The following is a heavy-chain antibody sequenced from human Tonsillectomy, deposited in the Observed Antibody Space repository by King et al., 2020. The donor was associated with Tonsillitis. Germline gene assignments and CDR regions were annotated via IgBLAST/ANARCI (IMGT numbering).Heavy chain of an antibody. V-gene: IGHV3-30*02. Sequence: VQLVESGGGVVQPGGSLRLSCAASGFTFSSYGMHWVRQAPGKGLEWVAFIRYEGSKKYYAESVKGRFTISRDNSQNTLYLQMNSLRAEDTAVYYCAKEWDVVVVAELVVGAFDIWGQGTMVTVSS. J-gene: IGHJ3*02. CDR3: AKEWDVVVVAELVVGAFDI. CDR2: IRYEGSKK. D-gene: IGHD2-15*01. CDR1: GFTFSSYG.